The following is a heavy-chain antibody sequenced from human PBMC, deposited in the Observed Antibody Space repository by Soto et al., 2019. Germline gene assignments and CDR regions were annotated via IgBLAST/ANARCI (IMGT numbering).Heavy chain of an antibody. CDR2: IIPIFGTA. Sequence: QVQLVQSGAELKKTGSSVKVSCKASGGTFSRYSISWVRQAPGQGLEWMGGIIPIFGTANYAQKFQGRVTITADESTSIAYMELSSLRSEDTAVYYYARGGSPIAVAGPFDYWGQGTLVSVSS. J-gene: IGHJ4*02. D-gene: IGHD6-19*01. CDR3: ARGGSPIAVAGPFDY. CDR1: GGTFSRYS. V-gene: IGHV1-69*01.